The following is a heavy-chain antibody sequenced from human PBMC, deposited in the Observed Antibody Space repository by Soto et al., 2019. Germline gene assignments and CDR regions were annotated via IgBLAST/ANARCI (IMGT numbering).Heavy chain of an antibody. J-gene: IGHJ6*02. V-gene: IGHV3-30*18. CDR1: GFTFSSYG. Sequence: GGSLRLSCAASGFTFSSYGMHWVRQAPGKGLEWVAVISYDGSNKYYADSVKGRFTISRDNSKNTLYLQMNSLRAEDTAVYYCAKAFDGYYYYYYGMDVWGQGTTVTVSS. CDR2: ISYDGSNK. D-gene: IGHD3-9*01. CDR3: AKAFDGYYYYYYGMDV.